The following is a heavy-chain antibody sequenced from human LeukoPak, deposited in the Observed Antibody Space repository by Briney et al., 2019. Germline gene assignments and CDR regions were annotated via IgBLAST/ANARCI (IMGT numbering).Heavy chain of an antibody. Sequence: SSQTLSLTCAVSGGSISSGGYYWSWIRQPPGKGLEWIGYIYYSGSTNYNPSLKSRVTISVDTSKNQFSLKLSSVTAADTAVYYCASTVLVGATGSPVGDYWGQGTLVTVSS. CDR2: IYYSGST. CDR1: GGSISSGGYY. D-gene: IGHD1-26*01. CDR3: ASTVLVGATGSPVGDY. J-gene: IGHJ4*02. V-gene: IGHV4-61*08.